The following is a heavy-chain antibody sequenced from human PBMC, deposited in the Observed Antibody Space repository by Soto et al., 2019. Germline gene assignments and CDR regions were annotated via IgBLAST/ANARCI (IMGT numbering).Heavy chain of an antibody. CDR1: GGSISSYY. D-gene: IGHD5-18*01. J-gene: IGHJ5*02. V-gene: IGHV4-59*01. CDR3: ARTGPATVGWWFDP. Sequence: QVQLQESGPGLVKPSETLSLTCTVSGGSISSYYWSWIRQPPGKGLEWIGYIYYSGSTNYNPSLKSRVTISVDTSKNQFSLKLSSVTAADTAVYYCARTGPATVGWWFDPWGQGTLVTVSS. CDR2: IYYSGST.